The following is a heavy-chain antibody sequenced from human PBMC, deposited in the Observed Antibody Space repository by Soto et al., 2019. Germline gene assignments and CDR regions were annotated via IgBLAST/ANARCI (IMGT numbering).Heavy chain of an antibody. CDR1: GLTFSGSG. V-gene: IGHV3-73*01. J-gene: IGHJ4*02. CDR3: TSGLVYYGSGIDYTIDY. D-gene: IGHD3-10*01. Sequence: DVQLVESGGGLVQPGGSLKLSCAASGLTFSGSGMLWVRQASGKGLEWVGRIRSKDNSYVTAYAASVQGRYFISRDDSQYTAYLQMNSLQSEDTAVYYCTSGLVYYGSGIDYTIDYWGQGTLVTVSS. CDR2: IRSKDNSYVT.